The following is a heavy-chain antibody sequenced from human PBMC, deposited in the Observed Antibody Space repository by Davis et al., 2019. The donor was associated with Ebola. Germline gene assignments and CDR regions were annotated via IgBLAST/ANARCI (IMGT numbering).Heavy chain of an antibody. D-gene: IGHD2-15*01. J-gene: IGHJ4*02. CDR2: IKQDGSEK. Sequence: GESLKISCAASGFAFSSYWMSWVRQAPGKGLEWVANIKQDGSEKYYVDSVKGRFTISRDNAKNSLYLQMNSLRAEDTAVYYCARTVVAPDYWGQGTLVTVSS. CDR1: GFAFSSYW. V-gene: IGHV3-7*03. CDR3: ARTVVAPDY.